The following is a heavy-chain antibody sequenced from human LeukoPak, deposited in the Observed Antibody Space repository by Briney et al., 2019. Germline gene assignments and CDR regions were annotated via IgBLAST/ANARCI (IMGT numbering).Heavy chain of an antibody. J-gene: IGHJ2*01. CDR2: IKEDGSEK. CDR3: ARPSYPHWYFDL. Sequence: GGSLRLSCAASGFIFSSYWMSWVRQAPGKGLEWVANIKEDGSEKYYVDSVKGRFTISRDNANNTLYLQMNSLSAEDTAVYYCARPSYPHWYFDLWGRGTLVTVSS. CDR1: GFIFSSYW. V-gene: IGHV3-7*01.